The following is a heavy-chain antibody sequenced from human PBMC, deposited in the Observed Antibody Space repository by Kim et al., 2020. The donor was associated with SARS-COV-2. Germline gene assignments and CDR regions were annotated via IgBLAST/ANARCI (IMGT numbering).Heavy chain of an antibody. V-gene: IGHV3-23*01. D-gene: IGHD6-13*01. J-gene: IGHJ5*02. CDR3: AKDSSWYRGWFDL. Sequence: YADSVKGRFTISRDNSKNTLYLQMNSLRADDTAVYYCAKDSSWYRGWFDLWGQGTLVTVSS.